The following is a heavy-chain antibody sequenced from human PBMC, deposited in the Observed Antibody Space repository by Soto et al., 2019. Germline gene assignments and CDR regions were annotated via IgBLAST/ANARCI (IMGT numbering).Heavy chain of an antibody. CDR2: IYYSGST. D-gene: IGHD4-17*01. V-gene: IGHV4-39*01. CDR1: GGSISSSSYY. Sequence: QLQLQESGPGLVKPSETLSLTCTVSGGSISSSSYYWGWIRQPPGKGLEWIGSIYYSGSTYYNPSLKSRVTIAVDTSKNQCARERSSVTAVDTAVYYCAAYTVTTKLINYYFDYWGQGTLVTVSS. CDR3: AAYTVTTKLINYYFDY. J-gene: IGHJ4*02.